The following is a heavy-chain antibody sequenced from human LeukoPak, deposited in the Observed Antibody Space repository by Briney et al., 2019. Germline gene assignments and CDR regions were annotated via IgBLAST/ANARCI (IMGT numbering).Heavy chain of an antibody. V-gene: IGHV4-4*07. J-gene: IGHJ4*02. CDR2: IHSNGNT. D-gene: IGHD6-19*01. CDR3: ATDRGSGWYDY. Sequence: SETLSLICTVSGGSISSYYWSWIRQPAGKGLEWIGRIHSNGNTNYNPSLKSRITMSLDTSKNQFSLKLSSVTAADTAVHYCATDRGSGWYDYWGRGTLVTVSS. CDR1: GGSISSYY.